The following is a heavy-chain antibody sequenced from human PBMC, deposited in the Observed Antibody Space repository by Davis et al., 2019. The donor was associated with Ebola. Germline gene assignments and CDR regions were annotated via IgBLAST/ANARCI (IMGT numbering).Heavy chain of an antibody. CDR3: ARGLDRYSYALRRDYYYGMDV. Sequence: SVKVSCKASGGTFSSYAISWVRQAPGQGLEWMGGIIPIFGTANYAQKFQGRVTITADESTSTAYMELSSLRSEDTAVYYCARGLDRYSYALRRDYYYGMDVWGQGTTVTVSS. J-gene: IGHJ6*02. V-gene: IGHV1-69*13. CDR1: GGTFSSYA. D-gene: IGHD5-18*01. CDR2: IIPIFGTA.